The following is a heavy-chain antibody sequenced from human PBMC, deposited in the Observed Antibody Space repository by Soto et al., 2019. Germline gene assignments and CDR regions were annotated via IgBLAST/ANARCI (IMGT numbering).Heavy chain of an antibody. CDR1: GFTFSDYG. J-gene: IGHJ6*02. D-gene: IGHD1-1*01. CDR2: IWSDGSNT. CDR3: ARGQAMSGTGYNYSGMDV. Sequence: QVQVVESGGGVVQPGRSLRLACVASGFTFSDYGMHWVRQVPGKGLEWLAVIWSDGSNTFYADSVKSRLTISRDNARGPVYLQMDSLRAEDTAVYSCARGQAMSGTGYNYSGMDVWGQGTTVTVS. V-gene: IGHV3-33*01.